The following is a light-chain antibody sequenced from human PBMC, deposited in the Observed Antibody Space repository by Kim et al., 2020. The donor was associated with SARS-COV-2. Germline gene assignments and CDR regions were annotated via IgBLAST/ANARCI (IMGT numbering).Light chain of an antibody. Sequence: DVQMIQTPSSLSASVGDSVTITCRASQNIANYLNWYQQKLGTAPKLLIYAASSLSTGVPSRFSGGRSGTNFTLTISGLQPEDFATYFCQQSYMYRSFGRGTKVDIK. CDR1: QNIANY. J-gene: IGKJ1*01. CDR3: QQSYMYRS. CDR2: AAS. V-gene: IGKV1-39*01.